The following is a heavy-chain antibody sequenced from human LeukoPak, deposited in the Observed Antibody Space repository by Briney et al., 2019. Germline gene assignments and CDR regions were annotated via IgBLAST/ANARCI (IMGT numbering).Heavy chain of an antibody. CDR3: ARGHYYGSGSYYHGGYYYGMDV. CDR1: GGSFSGYY. J-gene: IGHJ6*04. CDR2: INHSGST. V-gene: IGHV4-34*01. D-gene: IGHD3-10*01. Sequence: SETLSLTCAVYGGSFSGYYWSWIRQPPGKGLEWIGEINHSGSTNYNPSLKSRGTISVDTSKNQFSLKLSSVTAADTAVYYCARGHYYGSGSYYHGGYYYGMDVWGKGTTVTVSS.